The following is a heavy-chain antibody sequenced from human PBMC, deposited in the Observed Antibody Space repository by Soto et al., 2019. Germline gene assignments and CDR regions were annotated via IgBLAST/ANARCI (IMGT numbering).Heavy chain of an antibody. CDR2: IYYSGST. J-gene: IGHJ4*02. CDR1: GGSISSGGYY. D-gene: IGHD3-22*01. CDR3: ARSLGDYYDSRGGAPLFDY. V-gene: IGHV4-31*03. Sequence: SSETLSLTCTVSGGSISSGGYYWSWIRQHPGKGLEWIGYIYYSGSTYYNPSLKSRVTISVDTSKNQFSLKLSSVTAADTAVYYCARSLGDYYDSRGGAPLFDYWGQGTLVTVSS.